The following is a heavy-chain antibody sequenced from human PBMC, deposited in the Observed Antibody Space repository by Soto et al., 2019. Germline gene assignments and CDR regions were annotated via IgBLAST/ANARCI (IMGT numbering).Heavy chain of an antibody. J-gene: IGHJ2*01. D-gene: IGHD6-6*01. V-gene: IGHV1-69-2*01. CDR1: GYIFTDYY. Sequence: EVQLVQSGAEVKKPGATVKISCKVSGYIFTDYYMYWVQQAPGKGLEWMGFVDPEDGETIYAEKFQGRVTITADTSTDTGYMEMSGLRSQDTAVYYCATASSIAGRLGYFDLWGRGTLVTVSS. CDR2: VDPEDGET. CDR3: ATASSIAGRLGYFDL.